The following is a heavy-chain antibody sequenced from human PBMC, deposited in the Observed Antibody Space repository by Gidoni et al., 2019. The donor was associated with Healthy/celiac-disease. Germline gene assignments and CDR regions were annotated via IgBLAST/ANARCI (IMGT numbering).Heavy chain of an antibody. CDR1: GFSLRTSGVG. V-gene: IGHV2-5*02. D-gene: IGHD3-10*01. J-gene: IGHJ3*02. CDR2: IYWDDDK. CDR3: AHSSMGSGFFRVDAFDI. Sequence: QLTLKESGPTLVKPTQTLTLTCTFSGFSLRTSGVGVGWIRQPPGKALEWLALIYWDDDKRYSPSLKSRLTITKDTSKNQVVLTMTNMDPVDTATYYCAHSSMGSGFFRVDAFDIWGQGTMVTVSS.